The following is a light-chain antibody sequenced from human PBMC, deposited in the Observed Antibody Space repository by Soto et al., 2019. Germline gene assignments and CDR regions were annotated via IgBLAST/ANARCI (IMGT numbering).Light chain of an antibody. CDR2: GAS. Sequence: EIVLTQSTGTLSLSPRERATLSCRASQSVSSSYLAWYQQKPGQAPRLLIYGASSRATGIPDRFSGSGSGTDFTLTISRLEPEDFAVYYCQQYGSSPYTFGQGTKLEIK. CDR1: QSVSSSY. J-gene: IGKJ2*01. V-gene: IGKV3-20*01. CDR3: QQYGSSPYT.